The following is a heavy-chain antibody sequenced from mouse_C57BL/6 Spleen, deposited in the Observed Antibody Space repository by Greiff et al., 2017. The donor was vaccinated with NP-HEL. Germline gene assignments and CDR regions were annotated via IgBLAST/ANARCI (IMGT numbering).Heavy chain of an antibody. J-gene: IGHJ2*01. CDR1: GYTFTSYW. Sequence: VQLQQSGAELAKPGASVKLSCKASGYTFTSYWMHWVKQRPGQGLEWIGYINPSSGYTKYNQKFKDKATLTADISSSTAYMQLSSLTYEDSAVYYCARGDYGNPYWGQGTTLTVSS. V-gene: IGHV1-7*01. CDR3: ARGDYGNPY. CDR2: INPSSGYT. D-gene: IGHD2-1*01.